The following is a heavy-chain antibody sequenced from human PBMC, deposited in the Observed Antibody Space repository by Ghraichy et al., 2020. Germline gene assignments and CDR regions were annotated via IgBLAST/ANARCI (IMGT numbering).Heavy chain of an antibody. D-gene: IGHD3-9*01. CDR3: AKAPEGVLLRTNHDILTGRYYYFAMDV. J-gene: IGHJ6*02. CDR2: MTSRVDHI. V-gene: IGHV3-11*04. CDR1: GFGFKDVS. Sequence: GASLNISCAMSGFGFKDVSMGWMRQAPGKGLECVSYMTSRVDHIYYDDSVKGRFTISRDYAKNILYLEMNSLRVEDTAVYYCAKAPEGVLLRTNHDILTGRYYYFAMDVWGRGTTVTVSS.